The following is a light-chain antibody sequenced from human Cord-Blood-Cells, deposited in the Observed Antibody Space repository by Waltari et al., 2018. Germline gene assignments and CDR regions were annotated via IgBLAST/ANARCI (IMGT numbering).Light chain of an antibody. CDR2: AAS. CDR1: QGISSY. Sequence: AIRMTQSPSSFSASTGDRVTIPCRASQGISSYLAWYQQKPGKAPKLLIYAASTLQSGVPSRFSGSGSGTDFTLTISCLQSEDFATYYCQQYYSYPRTFGGGTKVEIK. CDR3: QQYYSYPRT. J-gene: IGKJ4*01. V-gene: IGKV1-8*01.